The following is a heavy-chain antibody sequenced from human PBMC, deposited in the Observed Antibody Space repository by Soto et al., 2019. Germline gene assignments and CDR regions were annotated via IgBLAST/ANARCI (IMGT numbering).Heavy chain of an antibody. V-gene: IGHV3-21*01. Sequence: EVQLVESGGGLVKPGGSLRLSCAASGFTFSTYTMNWVRQVPGPGLEGVSSISSTSYYIYYADSVKGRFTISRDNAKNSLYLQMNSLRVEDTSVYYCARARAGDGYNLAVDGGQGTLFTVSS. J-gene: IGHJ4*02. CDR1: GFTFSTYT. CDR2: ISSTSYYI. D-gene: IGHD5-12*01. CDR3: ARARAGDGYNLAVD.